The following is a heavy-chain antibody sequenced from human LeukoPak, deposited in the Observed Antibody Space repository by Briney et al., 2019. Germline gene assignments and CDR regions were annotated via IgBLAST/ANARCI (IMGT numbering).Heavy chain of an antibody. D-gene: IGHD6-19*01. J-gene: IGHJ4*02. V-gene: IGHV4-34*01. CDR3: ARGGRSGLTY. CDR1: GGSFSGDY. Sequence: SETLSLTCAVYGGSFSGDYWSWIRQPPGKGLEWIGEINHSGSTNYNPSLKSRVTISVDTSKNQFSLKLSSVTAADTAVYYCARGGRSGLTYWGQGTLVTASS. CDR2: INHSGST.